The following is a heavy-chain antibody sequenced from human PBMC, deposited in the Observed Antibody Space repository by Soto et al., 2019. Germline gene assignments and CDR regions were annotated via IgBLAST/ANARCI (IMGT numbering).Heavy chain of an antibody. CDR2: ISGSGGST. V-gene: IGHV3-23*01. D-gene: IGHD6-13*01. Sequence: GGSLRLSCAASGFTFSSYAMSWVRQAPGKGLEWVSAISGSGGSTYYADSVKGRFTISRDNSKNTLYLQMNSLRAEDTAVYYCANQNFPGYSSSLNYAFDIWGQGTMVTVSS. CDR3: ANQNFPGYSSSLNYAFDI. CDR1: GFTFSSYA. J-gene: IGHJ3*02.